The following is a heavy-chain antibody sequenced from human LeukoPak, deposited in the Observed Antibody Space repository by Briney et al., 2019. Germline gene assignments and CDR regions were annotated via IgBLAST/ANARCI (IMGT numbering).Heavy chain of an antibody. V-gene: IGHV1-8*01. CDR3: VRTPPNWGFDY. J-gene: IGHJ4*02. D-gene: IGHD7-27*01. CDR1: GYTFTTHD. CDR2: MSPNSGDT. Sequence: ASVKVSCKASGYTFTTHDIIWVRQATGQGLEWLGWMSPNSGDTGYAQKFQGRVTMTSDSSISTAYMELSSLRSEDTAIYYCVRTPPNWGFDYWGQGTLVTVSS.